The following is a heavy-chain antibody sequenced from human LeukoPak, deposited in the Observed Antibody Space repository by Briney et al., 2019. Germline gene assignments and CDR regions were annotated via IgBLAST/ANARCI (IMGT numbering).Heavy chain of an antibody. J-gene: IGHJ4*02. D-gene: IGHD6-19*01. V-gene: IGHV3-30-3*01. CDR2: ISHDRSNN. CDR3: ARESIAVAVPFDC. Sequence: GRSLRLSCAASGFTFSNYAMHWARQAPGKGLEWVAFISHDRSNNCHADSVKGRFTISRDNSQNTLYLQMDSLRAGDTAVYYCARESIAVAVPFDCWGQGTLVTVSS. CDR1: GFTFSNYA.